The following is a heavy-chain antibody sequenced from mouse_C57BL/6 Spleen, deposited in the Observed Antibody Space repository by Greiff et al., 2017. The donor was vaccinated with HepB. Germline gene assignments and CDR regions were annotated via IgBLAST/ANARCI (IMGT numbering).Heavy chain of an antibody. CDR3: ARRILTAQADYYAMDY. CDR2: IDPSDSYT. J-gene: IGHJ4*01. CDR1: GYTFTSYW. D-gene: IGHD3-2*02. V-gene: IGHV1-69*01. Sequence: VQLQQPGAELVMPGASVKLSCKASGYTFTSYWMHWVKQRPGQGLEWIGEIDPSDSYTNYNQKFKGKSTLTVDKSSSTAYMQLSSLTSEDSAVYYCARRILTAQADYYAMDYWGQGTSVTVSS.